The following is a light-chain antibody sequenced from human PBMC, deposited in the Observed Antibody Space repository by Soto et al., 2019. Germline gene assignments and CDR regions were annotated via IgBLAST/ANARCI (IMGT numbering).Light chain of an antibody. J-gene: IGLJ1*01. CDR1: SKYVGRYNY. Sequence: QSVLAQPAPVSGSPGQSIAISCTGTSKYVGRYNYVSWFQQHPGKAPKLMIYDVSNRPSGVSDRFSGSKSGNTASLTISGLQAEDEADYYCSSYTSSNTFVFGTGTKVTVL. CDR2: DVS. CDR3: SSYTSSNTFV. V-gene: IGLV2-14*01.